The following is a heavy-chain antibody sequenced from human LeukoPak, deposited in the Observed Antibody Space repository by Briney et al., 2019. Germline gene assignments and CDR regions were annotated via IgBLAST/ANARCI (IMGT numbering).Heavy chain of an antibody. V-gene: IGHV1-24*01. J-gene: IGHJ4*02. CDR3: ATDRKRSGYYRLPDY. D-gene: IGHD3-22*01. Sequence: ASVKVSCKVSGYTLTELSMHWVRQAPGKGPELMGGFYPEDGESIYAQKFQGRVTMTEDTSTDTAYMELSSLRSEDTAVYYCATDRKRSGYYRLPDYWGQGTLVTVSS. CDR1: GYTLTELS. CDR2: FYPEDGES.